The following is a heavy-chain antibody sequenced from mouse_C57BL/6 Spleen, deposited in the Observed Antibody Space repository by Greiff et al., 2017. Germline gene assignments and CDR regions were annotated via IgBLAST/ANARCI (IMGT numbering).Heavy chain of an antibody. CDR1: GYTFTDYN. CDR2: INPNNGGT. V-gene: IGHV1-18*01. Sequence: VQLKQSGPELVKPGASVKIPCKASGYTFTDYNMDWVKQSHGKSLEWIGDINPNNGGTIYNQKFKGKATLTVDKSSSTAYMELRSLTSEDTAVYYCARRGYYGSSYLYYFDYWGQGTTLTVSS. CDR3: ARRGYYGSSYLYYFDY. D-gene: IGHD1-1*01. J-gene: IGHJ2*01.